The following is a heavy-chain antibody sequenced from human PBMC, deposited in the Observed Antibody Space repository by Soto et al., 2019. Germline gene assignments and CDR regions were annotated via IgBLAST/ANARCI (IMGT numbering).Heavy chain of an antibody. CDR2: IYHSGST. CDR3: ARRAAAGTPVDY. D-gene: IGHD6-13*01. V-gene: IGHV4-4*02. Sequence: QVQLQESGPGLVKPSGTLSLTCAVSGGSISSNNWWSWVRQPPGKGLEWIGEIYHSGSTTYNPSPXSXVTISADKAKTPFPPKLSAVTAADTAVDSCARRAAAGTPVDYWGPGTLVTVSS. J-gene: IGHJ4*02. CDR1: GGSISSNNW.